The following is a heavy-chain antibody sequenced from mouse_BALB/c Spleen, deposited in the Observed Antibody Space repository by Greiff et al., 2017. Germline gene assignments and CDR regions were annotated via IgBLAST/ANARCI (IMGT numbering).Heavy chain of an antibody. J-gene: IGHJ3*01. V-gene: IGHV1S81*02. D-gene: IGHD2-4*01. CDR1: VYTFTSYW. Sequence: QVQLQQPGAELVKPGASVKLSCKASVYTFTSYWMHWVKQRPGQGLEWIGEINPSNGRTNYNEKFKSKATLTVDKSSSTAYMQLSSLTSEDSAVYYCAREGDYWFAYWGQGTLVTVSA. CDR2: INPSNGRT. CDR3: AREGDYWFAY.